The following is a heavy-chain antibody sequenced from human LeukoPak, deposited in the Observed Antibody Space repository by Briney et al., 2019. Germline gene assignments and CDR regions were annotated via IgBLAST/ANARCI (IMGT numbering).Heavy chain of an antibody. D-gene: IGHD3-3*01. Sequence: PGGSLRLSCAASGFTFSSYSMNWVRQAPGKGLEWDSSISSSSSYIYYADSVKGRFTISRDNAKNSLYLQMNSLRAEDTAVYYCARDPGDFWSGYGWFDPWGQGTLVTVSS. CDR1: GFTFSSYS. J-gene: IGHJ5*02. CDR3: ARDPGDFWSGYGWFDP. V-gene: IGHV3-21*01. CDR2: ISSSSSYI.